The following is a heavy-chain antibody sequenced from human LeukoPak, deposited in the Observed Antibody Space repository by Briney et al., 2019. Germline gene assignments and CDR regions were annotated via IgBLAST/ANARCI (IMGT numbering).Heavy chain of an antibody. CDR3: ARDRTYDYYDSSGSMNYGMDV. V-gene: IGHV3-66*02. CDR1: GFTVSSNY. CDR2: IYSGGST. J-gene: IGHJ6*02. D-gene: IGHD3-22*01. Sequence: GGSLRLSCAASGFTVSSNYMSWVRQAPGKGLEWVSVIYSGGSTYYADSVKGRFTISRDNSKNTLYLQMNSLRAEDTTVYYCARDRTYDYYDSSGSMNYGMDVWAQGTTVTVSS.